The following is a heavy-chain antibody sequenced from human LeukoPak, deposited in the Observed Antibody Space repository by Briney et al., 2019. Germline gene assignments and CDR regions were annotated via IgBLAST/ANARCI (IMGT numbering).Heavy chain of an antibody. J-gene: IGHJ3*02. CDR1: GITLTTYA. Sequence: GGSLRLSCAASGITLTTYAMSWVRQAPGKGLEWVSGISGRGGSTYYADSVKGRFTISRDDSKNTLYLQMNSLRAEDTAIYYCAKEIRWLQFRLKNAFDIWGHGTMVTLSS. D-gene: IGHD5-24*01. CDR2: ISGRGGST. V-gene: IGHV3-23*01. CDR3: AKEIRWLQFRLKNAFDI.